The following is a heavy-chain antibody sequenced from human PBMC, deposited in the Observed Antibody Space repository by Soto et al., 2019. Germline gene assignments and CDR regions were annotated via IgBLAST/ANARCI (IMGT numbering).Heavy chain of an antibody. J-gene: IGHJ4*02. D-gene: IGHD6-13*01. CDR1: GGSFSGYY. CDR3: ARAYAMIAAAGNPYFDY. Sequence: SETLSLTCAVYGGSFSGYYWSWIRQPPGKGLEWIGEINHSGSTNYNPSLKSRVTISVDTSKTQFSLKLSSVTATDTAVYYCARAYAMIAAAGNPYFDYWGQGTMVTVSS. V-gene: IGHV4-34*01. CDR2: INHSGST.